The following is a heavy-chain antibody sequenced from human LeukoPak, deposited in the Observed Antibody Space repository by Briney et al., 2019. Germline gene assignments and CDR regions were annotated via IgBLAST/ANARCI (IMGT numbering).Heavy chain of an antibody. CDR1: GGSISSSSYY. Sequence: PSETLSLTCTVSGGSISSSSYYWGWIRQPPGKGLEWIGSIYYSGSTYYNPSLKSRVTISVDTSKNQFSLKLSPVTAADTAVYYCARRDGLYYFDYWGQGTLVTVSS. J-gene: IGHJ4*02. D-gene: IGHD2-8*01. V-gene: IGHV4-39*01. CDR2: IYYSGST. CDR3: ARRDGLYYFDY.